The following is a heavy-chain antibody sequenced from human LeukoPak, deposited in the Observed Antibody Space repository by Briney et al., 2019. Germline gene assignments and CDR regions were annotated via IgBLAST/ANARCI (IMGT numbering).Heavy chain of an antibody. Sequence: SEALSLTCAVYGGSFSGYYWSWIRQPPGKGLEWIGEFNHRGSTNYNPSLKSRVTISVDTSKSQLSLKLSSVTAADTAVYYCARGRRSVPNGWFDYWGRGTLVTVSS. V-gene: IGHV4-34*01. J-gene: IGHJ4*02. D-gene: IGHD6-19*01. CDR1: GGSFSGYY. CDR3: ARGRRSVPNGWFDY. CDR2: FNHRGST.